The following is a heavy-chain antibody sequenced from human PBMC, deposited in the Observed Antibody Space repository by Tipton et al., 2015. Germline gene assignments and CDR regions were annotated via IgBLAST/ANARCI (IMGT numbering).Heavy chain of an antibody. CDR2: ISYTDGA. CDR3: ARDLEHGMDV. J-gene: IGHJ6*02. Sequence: NLSLTCTVSGGSVTSGSYYWSWIRQPPGKGLEWIGYISYTDGAHYNPALKSRVTISVDTSKNQFSLTLNSVAAADTAVYYCARDLEHGMDVWGHGTTVTVSS. D-gene: IGHD5-24*01. CDR1: GGSVTSGSYY. V-gene: IGHV4-61*01.